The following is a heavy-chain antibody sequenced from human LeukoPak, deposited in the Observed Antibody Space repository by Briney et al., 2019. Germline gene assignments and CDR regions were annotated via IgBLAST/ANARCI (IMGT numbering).Heavy chain of an antibody. CDR3: ARLRICSSTSCKKQPYYYYGMDV. CDR2: IIPIFGTA. V-gene: IGHV1-69*13. J-gene: IGHJ6*02. D-gene: IGHD2-2*01. CDR1: GFTFTGYY. Sequence: SVKVSCKASGFTFTGYYMHWVRQAPGQGLEWMGGIIPIFGTANYAQKFQGRVTITADGSTSTAYMELSSLRSEDTAVYYCARLRICSSTSCKKQPYYYYGMDVWGQGTTVTVSS.